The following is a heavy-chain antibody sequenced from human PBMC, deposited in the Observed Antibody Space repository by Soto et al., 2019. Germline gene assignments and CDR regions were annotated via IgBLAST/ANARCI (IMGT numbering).Heavy chain of an antibody. CDR2: IYWNDDK. V-gene: IGHV2-5*01. D-gene: IGHD3-3*01. CDR3: ARRRDGYNFWIYLVDGAFDI. CDR1: GFSLSTSGVG. Sequence: SGPTLVNPTQTLTLTCTFSGFSLSTSGVGVGWIRQPPGKALEWLALIYWNDDKRYSPSLKSRLTITKDTSKNQVVLTMTNMDPVDTATYYCARRRDGYNFWIYLVDGAFDIWGQGTMVTVSS. J-gene: IGHJ3*02.